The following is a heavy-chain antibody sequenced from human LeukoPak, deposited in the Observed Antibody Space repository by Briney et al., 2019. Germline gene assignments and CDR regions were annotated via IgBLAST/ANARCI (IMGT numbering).Heavy chain of an antibody. J-gene: IGHJ5*02. CDR2: IYSGGTT. Sequence: GGSLRLSCTASGFTVSSNYMSWVRQVPGKGLEWVSIIYSGGTTYYADSVKGRFTISRDSSKNTLYLQMNSLRADDTAVYYCARLSPYSGSGSYKNWFDPWGQGTLVTVSS. CDR3: ARLSPYSGSGSYKNWFDP. D-gene: IGHD3-10*01. CDR1: GFTVSSNY. V-gene: IGHV3-53*01.